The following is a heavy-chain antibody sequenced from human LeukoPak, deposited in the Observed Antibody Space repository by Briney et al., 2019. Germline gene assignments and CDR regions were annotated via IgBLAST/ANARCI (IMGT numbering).Heavy chain of an antibody. V-gene: IGHV4-34*01. CDR3: ARARRDGYRWPGNFDY. CDR2: INHSGST. CDR1: GGSFSGYY. J-gene: IGHJ4*02. Sequence: SETLSLTCAVYGGSFSGYYWRWLRQPPRKGLEGIGEINHSGSTNYNPSLKSRVTIAVDTSKHQFSLKLSSVTAADTAVYYWARARRDGYRWPGNFDYWGQGTLVTVSS. D-gene: IGHD5-24*01.